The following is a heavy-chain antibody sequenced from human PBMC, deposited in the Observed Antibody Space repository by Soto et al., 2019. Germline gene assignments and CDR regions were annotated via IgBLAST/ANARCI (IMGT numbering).Heavy chain of an antibody. CDR2: INPYNGDT. V-gene: IGHV1-18*01. CDR3: ARALPYGDARWGYYYMDV. Sequence: ASVKVSCKASGYTLSSFSIIWVRQAPGQGLEYMGWINPYNGDTNHAQKLHDRVTMTTDTSTSTAYMELSSLISDDTAVYYCARALPYGDARWGYYYMDVWGKGTTVTVSS. CDR1: GYTLSSFS. D-gene: IGHD4-17*01. J-gene: IGHJ6*03.